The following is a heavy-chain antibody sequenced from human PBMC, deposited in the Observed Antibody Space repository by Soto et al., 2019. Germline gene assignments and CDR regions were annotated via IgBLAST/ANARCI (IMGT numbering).Heavy chain of an antibody. CDR2: IISGGTRV. Sequence: PGGSLRLSWAASGLTFSNDWMNWVRQGPGKGLEWVSRIISGGTRVTYADSVKGRFTIARDNAKNTLYLEMHSLTAEDTAVYYCARERTSKGGMDVWGQGTTVTVSS. J-gene: IGHJ6*02. CDR1: GLTFSNDW. CDR3: ARERTSKGGMDV. V-gene: IGHV3-74*01.